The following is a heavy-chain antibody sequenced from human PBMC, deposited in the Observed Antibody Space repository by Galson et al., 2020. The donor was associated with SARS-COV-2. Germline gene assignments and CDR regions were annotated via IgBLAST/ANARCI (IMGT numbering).Heavy chain of an antibody. CDR1: GFTFRDYT. CDR3: ARGGMATLPRFFY. V-gene: IGHV3-64*01. J-gene: IGHJ4*02. CDR2: ITANGETT. D-gene: IGHD5-12*01. Sequence: GESLKISCATSGFTFRDYTMHWVRQAPGKGLECVSTITANGETTYYASSVRGRFTMSRDNSRNTLYLQVGSLRVDDMGVYYCARGGMATLPRFFYWGQGTLVTVSS.